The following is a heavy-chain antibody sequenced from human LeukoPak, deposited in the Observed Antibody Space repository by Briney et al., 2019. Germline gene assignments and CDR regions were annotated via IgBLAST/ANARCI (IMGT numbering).Heavy chain of an antibody. D-gene: IGHD5-12*01. CDR2: IYYSGNT. CDR3: VRAVGPVGGYDSP. J-gene: IGHJ5*02. Sequence: SETLSLTCTVSGGSFSSYYWSWIRQPPGKGLEWIGYIYYSGNTNYNPSLKSRVTISLDTSKNQFSLKLSPVTAADTAVYYCVRAVGPVGGYDSPWGQGTLVTVSS. CDR1: GGSFSSYY. V-gene: IGHV4-59*01.